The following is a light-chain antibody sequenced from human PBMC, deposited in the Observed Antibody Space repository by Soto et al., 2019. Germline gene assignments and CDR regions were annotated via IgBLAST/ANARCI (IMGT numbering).Light chain of an antibody. CDR2: LNSDDSH. CDR3: QTWVTGIYV. J-gene: IGLJ1*01. CDR1: SGHSSYA. V-gene: IGLV4-69*01. Sequence: QSVLTQSPSASASLGASVKLTCTLSSGHSSYAIAWHQQQPEKGPRYLMKLNSDDSHSKGDGIPDRFSGSSSGAERYLTISSLQSEDEADYYCQTWVTGIYVFGTGTKVTVL.